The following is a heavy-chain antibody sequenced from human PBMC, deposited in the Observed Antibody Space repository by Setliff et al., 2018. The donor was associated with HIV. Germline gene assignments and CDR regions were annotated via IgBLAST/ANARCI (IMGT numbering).Heavy chain of an antibody. J-gene: IGHJ4*02. V-gene: IGHV3-21*01. CDR2: IDTSSTWI. D-gene: IGHD2-2*01. Sequence: GGSLRLSCAASGFSFTTYTMNWIRQAPGQGLEWVSSIDTSSTWIYYADSVKGRFTISRDNAENSLYLQMNSLRAEDTAVYYCARSETCHSTHCSPYDYWGQGTPVTVSS. CDR3: ARSETCHSTHCSPYDY. CDR1: GFSFTTYT.